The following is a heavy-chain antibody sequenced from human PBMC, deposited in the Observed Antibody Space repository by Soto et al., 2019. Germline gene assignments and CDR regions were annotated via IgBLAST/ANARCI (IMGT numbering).Heavy chain of an antibody. CDR2: IIPLFGTA. D-gene: IGHD3-22*01. CDR3: ARGVHYDSSGYYYFY. CDR1: GGTFSIYS. J-gene: IGHJ4*02. Sequence: AASVKVSCKASGGTFSIYSIDWVLQAPGQGLEWMGGIIPLFGTANYAQNFQGRITITADESTNTAYMELRSLRSEDTAVYYCARGVHYDSSGYYYFYWGQGTRVTVSS. V-gene: IGHV1-69*13.